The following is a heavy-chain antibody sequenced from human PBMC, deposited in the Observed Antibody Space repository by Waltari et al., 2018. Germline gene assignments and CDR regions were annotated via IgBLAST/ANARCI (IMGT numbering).Heavy chain of an antibody. CDR3: ARLGYSTNAGSGY. Sequence: QVQLQQWGAGLLKPSETLSLTCAVYGGSFSGSYWSWIRQPPGKGLEWIGEINHSGSTNYNPSLKSRVTISVDTSKNQFSLKLSSVTAADTAVYYCARLGYSTNAGSGYWGQGTLVTVSS. CDR1: GGSFSGSY. CDR2: INHSGST. V-gene: IGHV4-34*01. D-gene: IGHD6-13*01. J-gene: IGHJ4*02.